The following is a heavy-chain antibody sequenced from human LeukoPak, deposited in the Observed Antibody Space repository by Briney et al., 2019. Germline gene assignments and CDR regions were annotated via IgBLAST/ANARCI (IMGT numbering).Heavy chain of an antibody. CDR3: ASWGGPSGSSTRYYYYYYMDV. V-gene: IGHV1-69*05. D-gene: IGHD2-2*01. CDR1: GGTFGSYA. J-gene: IGHJ6*03. Sequence: SVKVSCKASGGTFGSYAISWVRQAPGQGLEWMGGIIPIFGTANYAQKFQGRVTITTDESTSTAYMELSSLRSEDTAVYYCASWGGPSGSSTRYYYYYYMDVWGKGTTVTVSS. CDR2: IIPIFGTA.